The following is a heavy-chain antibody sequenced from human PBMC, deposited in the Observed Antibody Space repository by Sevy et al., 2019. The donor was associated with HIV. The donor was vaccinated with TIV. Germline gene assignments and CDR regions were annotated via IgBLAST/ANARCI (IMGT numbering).Heavy chain of an antibody. V-gene: IGHV4-34*01. CDR1: VGSFSGYY. CDR2: INHSGST. J-gene: IGHJ6*02. D-gene: IGHD2-2*01. Sequence: SETLSLTCAVYVGSFSGYYWSWIRQPPGKGLEWIGEINHSGSTNYNPSLKSRVTISVDTSKNQFSLKLSSVTAADTAVYYCARAGKDIVVVPAAAPYYYYGMDVWGQGTTVTVSS. CDR3: ARAGKDIVVVPAAAPYYYYGMDV.